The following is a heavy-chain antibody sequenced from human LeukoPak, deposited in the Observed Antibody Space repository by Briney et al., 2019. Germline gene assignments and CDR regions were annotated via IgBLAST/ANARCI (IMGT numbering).Heavy chain of an antibody. D-gene: IGHD3-3*01. CDR3: ARAPPAGYDFWSGYYDY. CDR1: GFTFSSYW. V-gene: IGHV3-7*01. CDR2: IKQDGSEK. J-gene: IGHJ4*02. Sequence: GGSLRLSCATSGFTFSSYWMSWVRQAPGKGLEWVANIKQDGSEKYYVDSVKGRFTISRDNAKNSLYLQMNSLRAEDTAVYYCARAPPAGYDFWSGYYDYRGQGTLVTVSS.